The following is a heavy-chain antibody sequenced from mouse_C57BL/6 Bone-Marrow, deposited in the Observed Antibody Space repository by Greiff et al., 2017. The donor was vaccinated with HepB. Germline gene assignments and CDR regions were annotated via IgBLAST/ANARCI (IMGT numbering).Heavy chain of an antibody. CDR3: ARGDYGSSFLYWYFDV. D-gene: IGHD1-1*01. J-gene: IGHJ1*03. Sequence: QVQLQQSGAELVKPGASVKISCKASGYAFSSYWMNWVKQRPGKGLEWIGQIYPGDGDTNYNGKFKGKATLTADKSSSTAYMQLSSLTSEDSAVYFCARGDYGSSFLYWYFDVWGTGTTVTVSS. CDR1: GYAFSSYW. CDR2: IYPGDGDT. V-gene: IGHV1-80*01.